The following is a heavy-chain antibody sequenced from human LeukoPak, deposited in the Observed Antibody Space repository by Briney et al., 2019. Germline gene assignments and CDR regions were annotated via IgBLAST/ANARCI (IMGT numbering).Heavy chain of an antibody. V-gene: IGHV4-59*08. Sequence: SETLSLTCTVSGGSISSYYWSWIRQPPGKRLEWIGNIHYSGSSNYNPSLQSRVTMSIDKSRNQLFLKLTSVTAADTAVYYCALAPNSNWFDFWGQGTLVTVSS. D-gene: IGHD2-8*01. CDR1: GGSISSYY. J-gene: IGHJ5*01. CDR3: ALAPNSNWFDF. CDR2: IHYSGSS.